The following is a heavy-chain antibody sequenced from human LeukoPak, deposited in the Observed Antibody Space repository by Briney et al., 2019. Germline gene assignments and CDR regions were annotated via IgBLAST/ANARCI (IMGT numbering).Heavy chain of an antibody. J-gene: IGHJ4*02. D-gene: IGHD6-19*01. CDR1: GFTFSSYS. V-gene: IGHV3-21*01. CDR2: ISSSSSYI. Sequence: KPGGSLRLSCAASGFTFSSYSMNWVRQAPGKGLEWVSSISSSSSYIYYADSVKGRFTISRDNAKNSLYLQMNSLRAEDTAVYYRARDKGSGWYEEQFDYWGQGTLVTVSS. CDR3: ARDKGSGWYEEQFDY.